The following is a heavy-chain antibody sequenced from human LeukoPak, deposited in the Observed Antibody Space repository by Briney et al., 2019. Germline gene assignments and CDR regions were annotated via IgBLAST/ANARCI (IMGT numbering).Heavy chain of an antibody. Sequence: GGSLRLSCAASGFTFSSYWMSWVRQAPGKGLEWVASIKQDGSEKYYVDSVKGRFTISRDNAKNSLYLQMNSLRAEDTAVYYCARDLGSSWFNFDYWGQGTLVTVSS. CDR3: ARDLGSSWFNFDY. CDR1: GFTFSSYW. CDR2: IKQDGSEK. J-gene: IGHJ4*02. V-gene: IGHV3-7*01. D-gene: IGHD6-13*01.